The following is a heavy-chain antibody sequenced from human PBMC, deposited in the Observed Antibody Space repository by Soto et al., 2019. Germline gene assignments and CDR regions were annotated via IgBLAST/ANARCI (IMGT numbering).Heavy chain of an antibody. V-gene: IGHV3-23*01. CDR2: ISGSGGST. Sequence: GGSLRLSCAASGFTVSSYAMSWVRQAPGKGLEWVSAISGSGGSTYYADSVKGRFTISRDNSKNTLYLQMNSLRAEDTAVYYCAKDLDYDSSGSHHWGQGTLVTVSS. CDR1: GFTVSSYA. J-gene: IGHJ5*02. CDR3: AKDLDYDSSGSHH. D-gene: IGHD3-22*01.